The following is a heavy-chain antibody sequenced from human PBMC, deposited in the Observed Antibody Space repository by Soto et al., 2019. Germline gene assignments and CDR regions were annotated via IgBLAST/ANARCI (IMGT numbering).Heavy chain of an antibody. CDR3: ARVYDSSGYYPYFFDY. V-gene: IGHV4-39*01. J-gene: IGHJ4*02. CDR1: GGSIGSSSYY. CDR2: IYYSGST. Sequence: SETLSLTCTVSGGSIGSSSYYWGWIRQPPGKGLEWIGSIYYSGSTYYNPSLKSRVTISVDTSKNQFSLKLSSVTAADTAVYYCARVYDSSGYYPYFFDYWGQGTLVTVSS. D-gene: IGHD3-22*01.